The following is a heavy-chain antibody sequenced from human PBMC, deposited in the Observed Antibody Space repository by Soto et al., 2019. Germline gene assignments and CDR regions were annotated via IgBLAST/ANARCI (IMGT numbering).Heavy chain of an antibody. CDR2: VFPGDSET. CDR1: GYSFTNYW. J-gene: IGHJ4*02. D-gene: IGHD6-19*01. V-gene: IGHV5-51*01. CDR3: ARHFGSGSFLYYFDY. Sequence: ESLKISCKGSGYSFTNYWIGWVRQMPGKGLEWMGIVFPGDSETRYSPSFQGQVTISVAKSISTAYLQWSGLKASDTAMYYCARHFGSGSFLYYFDYWGQGTQVNVPS.